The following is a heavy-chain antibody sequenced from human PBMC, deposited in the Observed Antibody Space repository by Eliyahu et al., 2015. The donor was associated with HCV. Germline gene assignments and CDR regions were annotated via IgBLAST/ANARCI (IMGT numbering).Heavy chain of an antibody. CDR1: GFSLSNARMX. Sequence: QVTLKESGPVLVKPTETLTLTCTXSGFSLSNARMXVSWIRQPPGKALEWLAHIFSNDEKXYRTSLKSRLTISKDTSKSQVVLTMTNMDPVDTATYYCARILRPGGQQPPGGFQHWGQGTLVTVSS. CDR3: ARILRPGGQQPPGGFQH. J-gene: IGHJ1*01. V-gene: IGHV2-26*01. CDR2: IFSNDEK. D-gene: IGHD6-13*01.